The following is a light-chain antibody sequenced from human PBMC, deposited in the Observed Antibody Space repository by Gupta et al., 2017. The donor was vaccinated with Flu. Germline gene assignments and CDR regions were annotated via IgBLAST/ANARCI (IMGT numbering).Light chain of an antibody. CDR1: QGISSW. V-gene: IGKV1-12*01. Sequence: DIQMTQSPSSVSASVGDRVTITCRASQGISSWLAWYKQKPGKAPKLLIYAESSWKRGVPSRFSGSGDGTDCTITISSLQPEEGANYYGQQDNSVLRAAITFGGGTKVEIK. CDR2: AES. J-gene: IGKJ4*01. CDR3: QQDNSVLRAAIT.